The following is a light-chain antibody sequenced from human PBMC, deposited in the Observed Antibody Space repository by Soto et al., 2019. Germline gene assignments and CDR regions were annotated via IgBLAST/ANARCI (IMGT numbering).Light chain of an antibody. J-gene: IGLJ1*01. CDR1: MRDVGAYNL. CDR3: SSYTSGSTLYV. CDR2: ASS. Sequence: QSVLTQPASVSGSAGQSITSSCSGTMRDVGAYNLVSWYQHHPGKAPRLMIYASSNRPSGVSHRFSGSRSGNTASLTISGLQAEDEADYYCSSYTSGSTLYVFGTGTKVTV. V-gene: IGLV2-14*01.